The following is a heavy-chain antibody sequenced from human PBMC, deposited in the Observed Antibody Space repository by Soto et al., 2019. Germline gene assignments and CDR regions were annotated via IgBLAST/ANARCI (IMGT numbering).Heavy chain of an antibody. V-gene: IGHV1-18*01. D-gene: IGHD3-16*01. CDR3: AMVDNYVTPTPQDV. CDR1: GYIFVNYG. CDR2: IRPYSGNT. Sequence: QVQLVQSGDEVRKPGSSVKVSCKASGYIFVNYGIAWVRQAPGQGLEWMGWIRPYSGNTHYASKVQGRLTMTTDTSTITAYMYLGSLTSDDTAAYYCAMVDNYVTPTPQDVWGQGTTVTVSS. J-gene: IGHJ6*02.